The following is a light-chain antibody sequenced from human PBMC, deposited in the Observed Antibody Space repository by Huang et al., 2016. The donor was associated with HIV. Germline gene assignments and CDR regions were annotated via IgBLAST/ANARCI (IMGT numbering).Light chain of an antibody. CDR3: QQYFTIPLA. J-gene: IGKJ4*01. Sequence: IQMTQSPSSLSASVGDRVTITCRASQAISNSLVWYQQKPGKAPKLLLFAASRLDSGVPSRFRGSGSGTDYTLTISSLQPDDFATYYCQQYFTIPLAFGGGTKVEIK. V-gene: IGKV1-NL1*01. CDR1: QAISNS. CDR2: AAS.